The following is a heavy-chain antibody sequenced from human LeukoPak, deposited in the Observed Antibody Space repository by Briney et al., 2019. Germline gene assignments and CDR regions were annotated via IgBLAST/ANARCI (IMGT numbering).Heavy chain of an antibody. J-gene: IGHJ4*02. CDR2: IVVGSGNT. CDR3: ARDGAAGNFDY. Sequence: SVKVSCKASGFTFSSSAVQWVRQARGRRLEWIGWIVVGSGNTNYAQKFQERVTITRDVSTSTAYMELTSLRSEDTAVYYCARDGAAGNFDYWGQGTLVTVSS. V-gene: IGHV1-58*01. CDR1: GFTFSSSA. D-gene: IGHD6-13*01.